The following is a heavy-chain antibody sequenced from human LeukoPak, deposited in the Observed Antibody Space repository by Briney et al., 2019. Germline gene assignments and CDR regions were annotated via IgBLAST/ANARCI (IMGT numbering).Heavy chain of an antibody. CDR3: ARVRTSEAGFDY. D-gene: IGHD6-19*01. CDR2: VYYGGST. J-gene: IGHJ4*02. CDR1: GGSISNYY. Sequence: SETLSLTCTVSGGSISNYYWTWIRQPPGKELEWIGYVYYGGSTNCNPSLKSRLTISVDTSKNQFSLELSSVTAAHTAVYYCARVRTSEAGFDYWGQGTLVTVSS. V-gene: IGHV4-59*01.